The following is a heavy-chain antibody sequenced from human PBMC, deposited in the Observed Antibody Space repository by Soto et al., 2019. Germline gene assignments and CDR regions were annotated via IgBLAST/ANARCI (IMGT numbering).Heavy chain of an antibody. Sequence: PGGSLRLSCAASGFTFSNYDRSWVRQAPGKGLEWVSDISGSGGTTFYGDCAKGRFTISRDNSKNTLYLQMNSLRAEDTAVYYCAKTWYSSGWYFDHWGQGTLVTVSS. CDR1: GFTFSNYD. CDR3: AKTWYSSGWYFDH. J-gene: IGHJ4*02. CDR2: ISGSGGTT. D-gene: IGHD6-19*01. V-gene: IGHV3-23*01.